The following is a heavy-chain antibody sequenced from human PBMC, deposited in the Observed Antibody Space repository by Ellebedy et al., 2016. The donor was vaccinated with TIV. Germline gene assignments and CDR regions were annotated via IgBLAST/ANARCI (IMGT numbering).Heavy chain of an antibody. CDR3: AHATSGPVRFLEWLSETREDYYMDV. Sequence: SGPTLVXPTPTLTLTCTFSGFSLSTSGVGVGWIRQPPGKALEWLALIYWNDDKRYSPSLKSRLTITKDTSKNQVVLTMTNMDPVDTATYYCAHATSGPVRFLEWLSETREDYYMDVWGKGTTVTVSS. V-gene: IGHV2-5*01. CDR2: IYWNDDK. J-gene: IGHJ6*03. D-gene: IGHD3-3*01. CDR1: GFSLSTSGVG.